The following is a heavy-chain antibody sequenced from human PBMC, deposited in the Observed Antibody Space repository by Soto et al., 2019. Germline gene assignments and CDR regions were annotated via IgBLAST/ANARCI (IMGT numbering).Heavy chain of an antibody. D-gene: IGHD2-2*01. CDR3: ARGADIVVVPAAVSGMDV. V-gene: IGHV3-74*01. CDR2: INSDGSST. J-gene: IGHJ6*02. CDR1: GFTFSSYA. Sequence: GGSLRLSCAASGFTFSSYAMSWVRQAPGKGLEWVSRINSDGSSTSYADSVKGRFTISRDNSKNTLYLQMNSLRAEDTAVYYCARGADIVVVPAAVSGMDVWGQGTTVTVSS.